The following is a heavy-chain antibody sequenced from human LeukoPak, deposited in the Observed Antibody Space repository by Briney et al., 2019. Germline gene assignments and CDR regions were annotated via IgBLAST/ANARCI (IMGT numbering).Heavy chain of an antibody. CDR2: IWYDGSNK. Sequence: QPGRSLRLSCAASGFTFSSYGMHWVRQAPGKGLEWVAVIWYDGSNKYYADSVKGRFTISRDNSKNTLYLQMNSLRAEDTAVYYCARAMFFGVANPFADYWGQGTLVTVSS. CDR1: GFTFSSYG. V-gene: IGHV3-33*01. J-gene: IGHJ4*02. D-gene: IGHD3-3*01. CDR3: ARAMFFGVANPFADY.